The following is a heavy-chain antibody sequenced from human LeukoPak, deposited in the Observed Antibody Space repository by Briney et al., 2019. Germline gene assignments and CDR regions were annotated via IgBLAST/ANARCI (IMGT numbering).Heavy chain of an antibody. CDR3: ARSVAATTFDY. D-gene: IGHD2-15*01. CDR2: IYHSGGT. V-gene: IGHV4-4*02. CDR1: GGSISSNNW. Sequence: PSETLSLTCGVSGGSISSNNWWSWLRQPPGEGLEWIGEIYHSGGTNYNPSLKSRVTISVDTSKNQFSLKLSSVTAADTAVYYCARSVAATTFDYWGQGTLVTVSS. J-gene: IGHJ4*02.